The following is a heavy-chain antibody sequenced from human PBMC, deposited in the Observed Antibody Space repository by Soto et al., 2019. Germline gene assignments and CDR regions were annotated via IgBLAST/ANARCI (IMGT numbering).Heavy chain of an antibody. CDR1: GGTFSSYA. V-gene: IGHV1-69*13. CDR3: ARTYDFWSGYSDNWFDP. D-gene: IGHD3-3*01. J-gene: IGHJ5*02. Sequence: SVKFSCKASGGTFSSYAISWVRQAPGQGLEWMGGIIPIFGTANYAQKFQGRVTITADESTSTAYMELSSLRSEDTAVYYCARTYDFWSGYSDNWFDPWGQGTLVTVSS. CDR2: IIPIFGTA.